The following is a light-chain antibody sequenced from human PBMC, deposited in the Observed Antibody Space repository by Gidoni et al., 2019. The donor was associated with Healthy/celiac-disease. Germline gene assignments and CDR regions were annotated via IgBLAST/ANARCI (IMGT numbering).Light chain of an antibody. Sequence: QAVLTQPSSLSASPGASASLTCTLRSGINVGTYRIYLYPQKPGRPPQYPLRYKSDSDKQPGSGVPSRFSGSKDASANAGILLISGLQSEDEADYYCMIWHSSAWVFGGGTKLTVL. CDR2: YKSDSDK. CDR1: SGINVGTYR. V-gene: IGLV5-45*02. J-gene: IGLJ3*02. CDR3: MIWHSSAWV.